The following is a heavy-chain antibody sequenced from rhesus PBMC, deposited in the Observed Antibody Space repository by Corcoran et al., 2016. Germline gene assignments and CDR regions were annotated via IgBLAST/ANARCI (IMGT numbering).Heavy chain of an antibody. J-gene: IGHJ4*01. Sequence: QVKLQQWGEGLVKPSETLSLTCAVYGGSISGYYWSWIRQPPGKGLEWIGNIDGKSANTNSNPSLKNRVTISKDTSKNQFSLKLTSVTAADTAMYYCARGGTNRLNWGQGVLVTVSS. CDR2: IDGKSANT. CDR3: ARGGTNRLN. D-gene: IGHD6-25*01. CDR1: GGSISGYY. V-gene: IGHV4-73*01.